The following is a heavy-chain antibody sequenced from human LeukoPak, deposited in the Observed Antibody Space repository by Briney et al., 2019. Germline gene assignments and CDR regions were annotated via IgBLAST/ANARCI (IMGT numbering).Heavy chain of an antibody. CDR2: IKSKTDGGTI. D-gene: IGHD3-22*01. V-gene: IGHV3-15*01. CDR1: GFSLNNAW. CDR3: TTSYYDSSGFRA. Sequence: GGSLRLSCAASGFSLNNAWMSWVRQAPGKGLEWVGRIKSKTDGGTIDYAAPVKGRSTISRDDSKNMVYLLMNSLKTEDTAVYYCTTSYYDSSGFRAWGQGTLVTVSS. J-gene: IGHJ4*02.